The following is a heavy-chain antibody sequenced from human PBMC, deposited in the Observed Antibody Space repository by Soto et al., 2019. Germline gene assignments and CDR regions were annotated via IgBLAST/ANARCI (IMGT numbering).Heavy chain of an antibody. CDR1: GFTFSSYE. CDR2: ISSSGSAI. D-gene: IGHD3-16*02. J-gene: IGHJ4*02. CDR3: VRYPRSVGGSYRPDY. V-gene: IGHV3-48*03. Sequence: GGSLRLSCAASGFTFSSYEMNWVRQAPGKGLEWVSYISSSGSAIYYADSVKGRFTISRDNAKNSLYLQMNSLGAEDTAVYYCVRYPRSVGGSYRPDYWGQGTLVTVSS.